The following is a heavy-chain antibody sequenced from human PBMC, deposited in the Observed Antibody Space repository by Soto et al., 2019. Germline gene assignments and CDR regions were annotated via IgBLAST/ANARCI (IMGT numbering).Heavy chain of an antibody. CDR2: IWYDGSNK. Sequence: QVQLVESGGGVVQPGRSLRLSCAASGFTFSSYGMHWVRQAPGKGLEWVAVIWYDGSNKYYADSVKGRFTISRDNSKNTLYLQMNSLRAEDTAVYYCARDKWEQWLAPPYMDVWGKGTTVTVSS. CDR3: ARDKWEQWLAPPYMDV. V-gene: IGHV3-33*01. J-gene: IGHJ6*03. CDR1: GFTFSSYG. D-gene: IGHD6-19*01.